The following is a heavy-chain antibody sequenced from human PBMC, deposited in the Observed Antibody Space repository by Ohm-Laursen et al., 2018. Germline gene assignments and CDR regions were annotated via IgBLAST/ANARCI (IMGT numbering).Heavy chain of an antibody. Sequence: SLRLSCAASGFTFSSYAMSWVRQAPGKGLEWVSAISGSGGSTYYADSVKSRFTISRDNSKNTLFLQMSSLRAEDTAVYYCASLGYCSGGSCLWAFDIWGQGTMVTVSS. J-gene: IGHJ3*02. CDR2: ISGSGGST. CDR1: GFTFSSYA. CDR3: ASLGYCSGGSCLWAFDI. V-gene: IGHV3-23*01. D-gene: IGHD2-15*01.